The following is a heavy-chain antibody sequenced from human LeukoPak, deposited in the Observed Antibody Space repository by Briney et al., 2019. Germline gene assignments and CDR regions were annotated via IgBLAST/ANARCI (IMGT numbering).Heavy chain of an antibody. D-gene: IGHD3-16*02. J-gene: IGHJ4*02. CDR3: ARGPPYDLRLGELSLNY. CDR1: GGSFSGYY. CDR2: INHSGST. Sequence: SETLSLTCAVYGGSFSGYYWSWTRQPPGKGLEWIGEINHSGSTNYNPSLKSRVTISVDTSKNQFSLKLSSVTAADTAVYYCARGPPYDLRLGELSLNYWGQGTLVTVSS. V-gene: IGHV4-34*01.